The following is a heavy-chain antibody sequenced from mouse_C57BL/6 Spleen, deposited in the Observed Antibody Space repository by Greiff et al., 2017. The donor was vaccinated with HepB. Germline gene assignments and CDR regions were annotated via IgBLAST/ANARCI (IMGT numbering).Heavy chain of an antibody. CDR3: ARSHYYGSMDY. CDR1: GYTFTSYW. J-gene: IGHJ2*01. CDR2: IHPNSGST. V-gene: IGHV1-64*01. D-gene: IGHD1-1*01. Sequence: QVQLQQPGAELVKPGASVKLSCKASGYTFTSYWMHWVKQRPGQGLEWIGMIHPNSGSTNYNEKFKSKATLTVDKSSSTAYMQLSSLTSEDSAVYYCARSHYYGSMDYWGQGTTLTVSS.